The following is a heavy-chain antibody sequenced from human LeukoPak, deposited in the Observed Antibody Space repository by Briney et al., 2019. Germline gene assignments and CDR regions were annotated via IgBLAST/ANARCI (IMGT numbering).Heavy chain of an antibody. CDR1: GFTFSSYG. V-gene: IGHV3-30*03. CDR2: ISYDGSNK. D-gene: IGHD4-17*01. Sequence: AGGSLRLSCAASGFTFSSYGMHWVRQAPGKGLEWVAVISYDGSNKYYADSVKGRFTISRDNSKNTLYLQMNSLRAEDTAVYYCARGVLGTTVTTPLAYWGQGTLVTVSS. CDR3: ARGVLGTTVTTPLAY. J-gene: IGHJ4*02.